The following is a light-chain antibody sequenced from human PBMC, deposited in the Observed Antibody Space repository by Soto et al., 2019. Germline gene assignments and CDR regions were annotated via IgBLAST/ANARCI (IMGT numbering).Light chain of an antibody. CDR2: DTS. Sequence: ENLFTQSPAPLSVSPGERATLSCRASQSVNKHLAWYQHRPGQAPRLLIYDTSYRAAGIPARFSGSGSGTDFTLTISSLEPEDLAVYYCQQRGTFGPGTKVDI. V-gene: IGKV3-11*01. CDR3: QQRGT. J-gene: IGKJ3*01. CDR1: QSVNKH.